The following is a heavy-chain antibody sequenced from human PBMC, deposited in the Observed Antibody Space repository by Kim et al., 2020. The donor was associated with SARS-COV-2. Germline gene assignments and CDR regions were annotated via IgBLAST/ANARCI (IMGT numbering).Heavy chain of an antibody. D-gene: IGHD3-10*01. CDR2: IYHSGST. CDR3: ARVRDELLWFGELLYGGMDV. Sequence: SETLSLTCAVSGGSISSSNWWSWVRQPPGKGLEWIGEIYHSGSTNYNPSLKSRVTISVDKSKNQFSLKLSSVTAADTAVYYCARVRDELLWFGELLYGGMDVWGQGTTVTVSS. J-gene: IGHJ6*02. V-gene: IGHV4-4*02. CDR1: GGSISSSNW.